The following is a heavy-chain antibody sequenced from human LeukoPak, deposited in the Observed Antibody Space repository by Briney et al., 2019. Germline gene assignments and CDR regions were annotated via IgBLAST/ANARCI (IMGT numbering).Heavy chain of an antibody. CDR1: GYTFTSYD. CDR2: MNPNSGNT. D-gene: IGHD6-19*01. J-gene: IGHJ5*02. Sequence: ASVKVSCKASGYTFTSYDINWVRQATGQGLEWMGWMNPNSGNTGYAQKFQGRVTMTRNTSISTAYMELSSLRSEDTAAYYCARGRKSSGWYWFDPWGQGTLVTVSS. V-gene: IGHV1-8*01. CDR3: ARGRKSSGWYWFDP.